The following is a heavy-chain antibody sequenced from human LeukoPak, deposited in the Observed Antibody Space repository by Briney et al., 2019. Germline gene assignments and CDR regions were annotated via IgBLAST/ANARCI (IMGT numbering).Heavy chain of an antibody. CDR2: LYIGRGM. CDR1: DGSITNYY. D-gene: IGHD2-21*01. Sequence: SETLSLTCFVPDGSITNYYWSWIRQPAGKGLEWIGRLYIGRGMEYNPSLKSRVTMSVDRANMQFSLRLTSVTAADTAVSYCARESRVVIGDGYHVDSWGPGTLITVSS. CDR3: ARESRVVIGDGYHVDS. V-gene: IGHV4-4*07. J-gene: IGHJ4*02.